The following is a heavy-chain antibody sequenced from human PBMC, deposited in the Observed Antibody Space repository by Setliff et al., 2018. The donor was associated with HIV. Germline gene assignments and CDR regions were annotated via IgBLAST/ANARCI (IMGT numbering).Heavy chain of an antibody. Sequence: ASVKVSCKASEYNLTKYSMHWVRQAPGQSLEWMGWINGGNGNTKYSQKFLARVTFTRDTSASTAYMELSSLRSEDTAVYYCARERRGCTSNSCYVDAFDLWGQGTMVTVSS. CDR2: INGGNGNT. D-gene: IGHD2-2*01. J-gene: IGHJ3*01. CDR1: EYNLTKYS. CDR3: ARERRGCTSNSCYVDAFDL. V-gene: IGHV1-3*01.